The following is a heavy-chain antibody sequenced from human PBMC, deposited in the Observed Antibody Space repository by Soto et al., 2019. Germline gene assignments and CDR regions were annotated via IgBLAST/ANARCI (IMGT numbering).Heavy chain of an antibody. V-gene: IGHV1-2*02. D-gene: IGHD3-3*01. J-gene: IGHJ6*02. CDR2: INPSSGGT. CDR1: GYTFTGYY. CDR3: ARDQKSFHDFWSGYSQTDDYHGLDV. Sequence: ASVKVSCKASGYTFTGYYMHWVRQAPAQGLEWMGWINPSSGGTNYAQKFQDRVTMTRDTSISTAYMELRILTSDDTALYYCARDQKSFHDFWSGYSQTDDYHGLDVWGQGTTVTVSS.